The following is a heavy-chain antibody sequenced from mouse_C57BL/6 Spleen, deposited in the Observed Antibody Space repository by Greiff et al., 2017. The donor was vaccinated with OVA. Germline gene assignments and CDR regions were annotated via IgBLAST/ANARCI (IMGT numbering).Heavy chain of an antibody. CDR3: ARGWSRDAY. V-gene: IGHV1-50*01. CDR2: IDPSDSYT. Sequence: VKLQQPGAELVKPGASVKLSCKASGYTFTSYWMQWVKQRPGQGLEWIGEIDPSDSYTNYNQKFKGKATLTVDTSSSTAYMQLSSLTSEDSAVYYCARGWSRDAYWGQGTLVTVSA. CDR1: GYTFTSYW. J-gene: IGHJ3*01. D-gene: IGHD2-3*01.